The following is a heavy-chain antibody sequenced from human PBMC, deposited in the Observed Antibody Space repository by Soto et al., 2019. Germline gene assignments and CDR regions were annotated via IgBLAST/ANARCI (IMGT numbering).Heavy chain of an antibody. CDR2: ISGSGHNT. D-gene: IGHD6-19*01. CDR1: GFTFSSSA. V-gene: IGHV3-23*01. CDR3: ARDRSSGWYYFDY. Sequence: GGSLRLSCAASGFTFSSSAMSWVRQAPGKGLEWVSAISGSGHNTYHADSVKGRFTNSRDNSKNTLYLQMNSLRAEDTAVYYCARDRSSGWYYFDYWGQGTLVTVSS. J-gene: IGHJ4*02.